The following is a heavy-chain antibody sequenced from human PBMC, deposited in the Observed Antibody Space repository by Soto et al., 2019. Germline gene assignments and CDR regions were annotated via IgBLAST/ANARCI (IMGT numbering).Heavy chain of an antibody. D-gene: IGHD4-4*01. CDR3: ARHTYSNYAPYYYYYMDV. CDR1: GGSISSYY. Sequence: SETLFLTCTGYGGSISSYYWSWLRQPPGKGLEWIGYIYYSGSTIYNPSLKSRVTISVDTSKNQFSLKLSSVTAADAAVYYCARHTYSNYAPYYYYYMDVWGKGTTVTVSS. CDR2: IYYSGST. J-gene: IGHJ6*03. V-gene: IGHV4-59*08.